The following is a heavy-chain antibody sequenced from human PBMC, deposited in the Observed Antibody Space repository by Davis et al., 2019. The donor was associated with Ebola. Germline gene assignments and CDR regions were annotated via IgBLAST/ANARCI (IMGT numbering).Heavy chain of an antibody. V-gene: IGHV3-30*04. CDR3: TKGCGSDCYTHFDG. J-gene: IGHJ4*02. CDR2: ISYDGWNK. D-gene: IGHD2-21*02. CDR1: GFTFSNYA. Sequence: PGGSLRLSCAASGFTFSNYAMHWVRQAPGKGLEWVAVISYDGWNKFYADSLKGRFTISRDNSKNTLYLQMNSLRTEDTAVYYCTKGCGSDCYTHFDGWGQGIQVAVSS.